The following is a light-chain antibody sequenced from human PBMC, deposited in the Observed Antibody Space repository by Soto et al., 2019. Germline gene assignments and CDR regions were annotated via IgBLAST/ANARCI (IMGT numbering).Light chain of an antibody. V-gene: IGLV2-14*01. CDR3: TSFTSSTTYV. J-gene: IGLJ1*01. CDR1: SSDVGGYNY. Sequence: QSALTQPASVSGSPGQSITISCPGTSSDVGGYNYVCWYQHHPGKAPKLIISEVSNRPSGVSDRFSGSKSGNTASLTISGLQPEDEADYYCTSFTSSTTYVFGTGTKVTVL. CDR2: EVS.